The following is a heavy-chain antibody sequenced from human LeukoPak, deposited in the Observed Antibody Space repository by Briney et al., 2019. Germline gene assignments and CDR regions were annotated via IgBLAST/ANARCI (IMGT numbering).Heavy chain of an antibody. V-gene: IGHV3-23*01. CDR2: ISGSGGST. CDR1: GFTFSSYA. Sequence: PGGSLRLSCVASGFTFSSYAMSWVRQAPGKGLEWVSAISGSGGSTYYADSVKGRFTISRDNSRNTLYLQMNSLRAEDTAVYYCAREYYYDSSGYPPGAFDIWGQGTMVTVSS. J-gene: IGHJ3*02. D-gene: IGHD3-22*01. CDR3: AREYYYDSSGYPPGAFDI.